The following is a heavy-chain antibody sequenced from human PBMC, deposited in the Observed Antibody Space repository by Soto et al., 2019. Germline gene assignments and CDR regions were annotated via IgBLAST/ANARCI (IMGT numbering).Heavy chain of an antibody. CDR3: ARGYLSDYDFWSGYLSGDYYGMDV. V-gene: IGHV1-8*01. CDR1: GYTFTSYD. D-gene: IGHD3-3*01. J-gene: IGHJ6*02. CDR2: MNPNSGNT. Sequence: ASVKVSCKASGYTFTSYDINWVRQATGQGLEWMGWMNPNSGNTGYAQKFQGRVTMTRNTSISTAYMELSSLRSEDTAVYYCARGYLSDYDFWSGYLSGDYYGMDVWGQGTTVTVSS.